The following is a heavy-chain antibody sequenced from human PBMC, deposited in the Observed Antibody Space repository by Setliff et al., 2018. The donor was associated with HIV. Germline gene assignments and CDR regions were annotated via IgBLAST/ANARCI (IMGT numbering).Heavy chain of an antibody. D-gene: IGHD7-27*01. CDR1: GFTFSSYG. Sequence: QPGGSLRLSCAASGFTFSSYGMSWVRQTPGKGLEWVSGITGSGSGTLYADSVKGRFTVSRDNSKNTLYLEMNSLRADDTAVYYCAKTWGPKAWGQGTKVTVSS. V-gene: IGHV3-23*01. J-gene: IGHJ3*01. CDR2: ITGSGSGT. CDR3: AKTWGPKA.